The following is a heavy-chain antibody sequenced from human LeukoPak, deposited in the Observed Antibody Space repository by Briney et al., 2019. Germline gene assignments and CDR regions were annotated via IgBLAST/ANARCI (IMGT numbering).Heavy chain of an antibody. Sequence: SETLSLTCAVYGGSFSGYYWSWIRQPPGKGLEWIGEINHSGSTNYNPSLKSRVTISVDTSKNQFSLKLSSVTAANTAVYYCARVRATGAFDIWGQGTMVTVSS. CDR1: GGSFSGYY. D-gene: IGHD1-14*01. CDR3: ARVRATGAFDI. V-gene: IGHV4-34*01. J-gene: IGHJ3*02. CDR2: INHSGST.